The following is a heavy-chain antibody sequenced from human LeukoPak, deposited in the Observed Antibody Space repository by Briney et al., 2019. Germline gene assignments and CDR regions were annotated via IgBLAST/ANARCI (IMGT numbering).Heavy chain of an antibody. Sequence: ASVKVSCKASGYTLTELSMHWVRQAPGKGLEWMGGFDPEDGETIYAQKFQGRVTMTEDTSTDTAYMELSGLRSEDTAVYYCATPYGSGRYYYGMDVWGQGTTVTVSS. D-gene: IGHD6-19*01. CDR2: FDPEDGET. J-gene: IGHJ6*02. V-gene: IGHV1-24*01. CDR3: ATPYGSGRYYYGMDV. CDR1: GYTLTELS.